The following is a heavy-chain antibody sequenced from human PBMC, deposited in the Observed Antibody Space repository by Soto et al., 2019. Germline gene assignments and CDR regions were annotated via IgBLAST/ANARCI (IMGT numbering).Heavy chain of an antibody. D-gene: IGHD3-10*01. J-gene: IGHJ5*02. Sequence: SETLSLTCTVSGGSVSSSSYYWGWIRQPPGKGLEWIGSIYYSGSTYYNPSLKSRVTISVDTSKNQFSLKLSSVTAADTAVYYCARGSITMVRGVIITLVERENWFDPWGQGTLVTVSS. CDR2: IYYSGST. CDR1: GGSVSSSSYY. CDR3: ARGSITMVRGVIITLVERENWFDP. V-gene: IGHV4-39*01.